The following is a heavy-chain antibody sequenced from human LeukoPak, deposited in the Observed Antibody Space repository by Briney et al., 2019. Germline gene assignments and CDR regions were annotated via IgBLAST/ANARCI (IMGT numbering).Heavy chain of an antibody. J-gene: IGHJ4*02. V-gene: IGHV4-59*01. CDR1: GGSISSYY. CDR3: RRSKGSGNYFDS. Sequence: PSETLSLTCAVSGGSISSYYWNWLRQPPGKGLEWIGYISYSGSTNYNPSLKSRVTISIDTSKNQFSLKLTSVTAADTAIYYCRRSKGSGNYFDSWGQGTLVTVSS. CDR2: ISYSGST. D-gene: IGHD3-10*01.